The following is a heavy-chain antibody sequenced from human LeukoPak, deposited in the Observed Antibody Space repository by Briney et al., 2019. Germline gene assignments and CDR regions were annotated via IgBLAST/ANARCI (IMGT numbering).Heavy chain of an antibody. J-gene: IGHJ6*03. CDR1: GGSFSGYY. D-gene: IGHD1-26*01. CDR3: WIDSGSLNYMDV. Sequence: PSETLSLTCAVCGGSFSGYYWGWIRQPPGKGLEWIGEINHSGSTNYNPSLKSRVTISVDTSKNQFSLKLSSVTAADTAVYYCWIDSGSLNYMDVWGKGTTVTVSS. V-gene: IGHV4-34*01. CDR2: INHSGST.